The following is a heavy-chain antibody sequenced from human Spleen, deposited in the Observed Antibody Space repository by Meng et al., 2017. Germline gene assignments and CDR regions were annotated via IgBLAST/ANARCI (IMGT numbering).Heavy chain of an antibody. CDR1: GGSISSSSYY. CDR3: ARVEYSNAGTLWAYYYYGMDV. V-gene: IGHV4-39*07. Sequence: SETLSLTCTVSGGSISSSSYYWGWIRQPPGKGLEWIGSIYYSGSTYYNPSLKSRVTISVDTSKNQFSLKLNSVTAADTAVYYCARVEYSNAGTLWAYYYYGMDVWGQGTTVTVSS. J-gene: IGHJ6*02. CDR2: IYYSGST. D-gene: IGHD4-11*01.